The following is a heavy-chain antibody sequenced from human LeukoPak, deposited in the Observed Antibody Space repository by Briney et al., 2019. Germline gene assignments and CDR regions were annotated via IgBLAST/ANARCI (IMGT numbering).Heavy chain of an antibody. CDR1: GFTLSSYW. J-gene: IGHJ4*02. CDR2: TNEDGSYA. CDR3: GRINYNGDY. Sequence: GGSLRLSCAASGFTLSSYWVHWVRQPPGKGLMWLSRTNEDGSYAEFADSLKGRFTISRDNAKNTVYLQMNSLRTEDTAVYFCGRINYNGDYWGRGTLVTVSS. V-gene: IGHV3-74*03. D-gene: IGHD3-10*01.